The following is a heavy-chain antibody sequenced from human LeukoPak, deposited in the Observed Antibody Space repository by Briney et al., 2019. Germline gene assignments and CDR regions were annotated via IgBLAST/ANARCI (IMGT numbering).Heavy chain of an antibody. CDR3: ARGIGRL. CDR1: GYTFTGYY. CDR2: MNPNSGNT. D-gene: IGHD2-21*01. V-gene: IGHV1-8*02. J-gene: IGHJ4*02. Sequence: GASVKVSCKASGYTFTGYYMHWVRQAPGQGLEWMGWMNPNSGNTGYAQKFQGRVTMTRNTSISTAYMELSSLRSEDTAVYYCARGIGRLWGQGTLVTVSS.